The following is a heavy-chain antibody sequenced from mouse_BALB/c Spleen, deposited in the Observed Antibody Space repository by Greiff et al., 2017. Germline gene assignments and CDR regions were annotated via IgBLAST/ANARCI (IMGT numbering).Heavy chain of an antibody. CDR1: GFTFSSYG. V-gene: IGHV5-6*01. CDR3: ARQGAYGNPYYFDY. Sequence: DVHLVESGGDLVKPGGSLKLSCAASGFTFSSYGMSWVRQTPDKRLEWVATISSGGSYTYYPDSVKGRFTISRDNAKNTLYLQMSSLKSEDTAMYYCARQGAYGNPYYFDYWGQGTTLTVSS. D-gene: IGHD2-1*01. CDR2: ISSGGSYT. J-gene: IGHJ2*01.